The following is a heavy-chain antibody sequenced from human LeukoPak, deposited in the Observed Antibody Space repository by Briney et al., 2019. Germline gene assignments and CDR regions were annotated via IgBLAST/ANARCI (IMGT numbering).Heavy chain of an antibody. V-gene: IGHV1-18*01. D-gene: IGHD3-10*01. CDR1: GYSFSNYV. CDR2: ISVYNGNT. CDR3: ARDLFVEDSGSYSIL. J-gene: IGHJ4*02. Sequence: ASVKVSCKASGYSFSNYVITWVRQAPEQGLEWMGWISVYNGNTKYAQRFEGRVTMITDTSTSTAYMELTSLRSDDTAVYYCARDLFVEDSGSYSILWGQGTLVTVSS.